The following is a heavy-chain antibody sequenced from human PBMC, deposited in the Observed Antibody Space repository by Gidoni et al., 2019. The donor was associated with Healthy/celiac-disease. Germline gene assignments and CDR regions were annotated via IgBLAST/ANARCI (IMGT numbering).Heavy chain of an antibody. V-gene: IGHV3-21*01. CDR3: ARVAGPGPMSVVIESYFDY. D-gene: IGHD2-2*01. CDR1: GFTFSSYS. Sequence: EVQLVESGGGLVKPGGSLRLSCAASGFTFSSYSMNWVRQAPGKGLEWVSSISSSSSYIYYADSVKGRFTISRDNAKNSLYLQMNSLRAEDTAVYYCARVAGPGPMSVVIESYFDYWGQGTLVTVSS. J-gene: IGHJ4*02. CDR2: ISSSSSYI.